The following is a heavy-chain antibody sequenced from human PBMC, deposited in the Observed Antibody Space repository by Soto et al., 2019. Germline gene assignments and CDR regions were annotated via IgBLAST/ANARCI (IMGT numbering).Heavy chain of an antibody. D-gene: IGHD6-13*01. CDR1: GDTFSNYV. Sequence: QVQLVQSGAEVKKPGSSVKVACKVSGDTFSNYVINWVRQAPGQGLEWMGAIVPIFRTANYAQKFQGRVTITADEFTITAYMVLSGLRSDDTATYYCARETSAPGTFREDASDIWGQGTLVTVSS. CDR3: ARETSAPGTFREDASDI. CDR2: IVPIFRTA. V-gene: IGHV1-69*12. J-gene: IGHJ3*02.